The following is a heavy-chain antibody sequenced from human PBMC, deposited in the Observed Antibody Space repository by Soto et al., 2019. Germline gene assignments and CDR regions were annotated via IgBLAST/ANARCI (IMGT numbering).Heavy chain of an antibody. V-gene: IGHV1-2*04. CDR2: INPNSGGT. J-gene: IGHJ4*02. Sequence: ASVKVSCKASGYTVTGYYMHWVRQAPGQGLEWMGWINPNSGGTNYAQKFQGWVTMTRDTSISTAYMELSRLRSDDTAVDYCARDGGSKLELLYYFDYWGQGTLVTVSS. CDR1: GYTVTGYY. D-gene: IGHD1-7*01. CDR3: ARDGGSKLELLYYFDY.